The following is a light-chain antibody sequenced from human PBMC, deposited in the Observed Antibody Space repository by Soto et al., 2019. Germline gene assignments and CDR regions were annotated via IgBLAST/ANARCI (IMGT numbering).Light chain of an antibody. V-gene: IGKV3-20*01. Sequence: VLTQSPATLSLSPGEGATLSCRASQSLSNRYFAWYQQKPGQAPRLLIYGASSRATGIPDRFTGSGSRTDFTLTISRLEPEDCAVYYCQHYGSSPTFGQGTRLEIK. CDR1: QSLSNRY. J-gene: IGKJ5*01. CDR2: GAS. CDR3: QHYGSSPT.